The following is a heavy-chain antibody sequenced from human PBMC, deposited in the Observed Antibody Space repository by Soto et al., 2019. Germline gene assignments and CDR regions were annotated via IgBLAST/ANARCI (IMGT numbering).Heavy chain of an antibody. CDR1: GGSISSYY. J-gene: IGHJ4*02. V-gene: IGHV4-59*01. Sequence: PSETLSLTCTVSGGSISSYYWSWIRQPPGKGLEWIGYIYYSGSTNYNPSLKRRVTISVDTSKNQFSLKLSSVTAADTAVYYCAREVTYYYDSSGYYDLHYFDYWGQGTLVTVSS. CDR3: AREVTYYYDSSGYYDLHYFDY. D-gene: IGHD3-22*01. CDR2: IYYSGST.